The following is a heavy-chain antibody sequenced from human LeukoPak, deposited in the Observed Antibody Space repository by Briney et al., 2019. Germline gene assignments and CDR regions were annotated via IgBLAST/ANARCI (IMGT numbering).Heavy chain of an antibody. J-gene: IGHJ4*02. D-gene: IGHD5-18*01. CDR2: IYTSGST. CDR1: GGSISSGDYY. V-gene: IGHV4-61*02. CDR3: ARYSGSSYGPLFDY. Sequence: PSETLSLTCTVSGGSISSGDYYWSWIRQPAGKGLEWIGLIYTSGSTIYNPSLKSRVTISVDTSKNQFSLKLSSVTAADTAVYYCARYSGSSYGPLFDYWGQGTLVTVSS.